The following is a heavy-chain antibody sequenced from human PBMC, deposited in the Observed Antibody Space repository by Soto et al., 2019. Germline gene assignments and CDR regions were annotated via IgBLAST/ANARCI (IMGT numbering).Heavy chain of an antibody. J-gene: IGHJ4*02. CDR3: ARDQVIAAAGTGGY. D-gene: IGHD6-13*01. Sequence: ASVKVSCKASGYTFTSYAMHWVRQAPGQRLKWMGWINAGNGNTKYSQKFQGRVTITRDTSASTAYMELSSLRSEDTAVYYCARDQVIAAAGTGGYWGQGTLVTSPQ. CDR2: INAGNGNT. CDR1: GYTFTSYA. V-gene: IGHV1-3*01.